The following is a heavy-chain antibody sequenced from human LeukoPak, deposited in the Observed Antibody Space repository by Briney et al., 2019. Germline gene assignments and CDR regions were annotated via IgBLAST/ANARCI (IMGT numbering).Heavy chain of an antibody. CDR2: IYYSGST. D-gene: IGHD3-9*01. CDR1: GGSMSSGGYY. CDR3: ARMRYDILTGLNWFDP. V-gene: IGHV4-31*03. Sequence: SQTLSLTCTVSGGSMSSGGYYWSWIRQHPGKGLEWIGYIYYSGSTYYNPSLKSRVTISVDTSKNQFSLKLSSVAAADTAVYYCARMRYDILTGLNWFDPWGQGTLVTVSS. J-gene: IGHJ5*02.